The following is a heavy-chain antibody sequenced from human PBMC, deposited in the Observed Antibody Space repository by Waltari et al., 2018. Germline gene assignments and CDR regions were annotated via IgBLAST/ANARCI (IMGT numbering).Heavy chain of an antibody. Sequence: EVQLVESGGGLVKPGGSLRLSCAASGFTFSSYSMNWVRQVPGKGLEWVSSISSSSSYIYYADSVKGRFTISRDNAKNSLYLQMNSLRAEDTAVYYCARRYSSSPYYGMDVWGQGTTVTVSS. CDR2: ISSSSSYI. J-gene: IGHJ6*02. D-gene: IGHD6-6*01. V-gene: IGHV3-21*01. CDR1: GFTFSSYS. CDR3: ARRYSSSPYYGMDV.